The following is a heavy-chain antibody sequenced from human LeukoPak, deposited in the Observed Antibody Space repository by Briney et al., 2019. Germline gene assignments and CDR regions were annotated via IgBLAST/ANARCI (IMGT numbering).Heavy chain of an antibody. V-gene: IGHV4-59*01. D-gene: IGHD3-3*01. Sequence: PSETLPLTCTVSGGSISSYYWSWIRQPPGKGLEWIGYIYYSGSTNYNPSLKSRVTISVDTSKNQFSLKLSSVTAADTAVYYCAGVYTYYDFWSGYYTVAEGFDPWGQGTLVTVSS. J-gene: IGHJ5*02. CDR3: AGVYTYYDFWSGYYTVAEGFDP. CDR1: GGSISSYY. CDR2: IYYSGST.